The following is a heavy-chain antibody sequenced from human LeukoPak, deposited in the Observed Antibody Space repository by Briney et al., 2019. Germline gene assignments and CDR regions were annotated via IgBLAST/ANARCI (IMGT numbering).Heavy chain of an antibody. CDR2: SSAYNENT. CDR1: GYTLSRYG. J-gene: IGHJ4*02. CDR3: ARDLCSVEPAAPYYYFDY. D-gene: IGHD2-2*01. V-gene: IGHV1-18*01. Sequence: GASVKVSCKASGYTLSRYGISWVRQAPGQGLEWMGWSSAYNENTNSALKVQGRVTMTTDTSTSTAYMELRSLRSDDTAVYYCARDLCSVEPAAPYYYFDYWGQGTLVTVSS.